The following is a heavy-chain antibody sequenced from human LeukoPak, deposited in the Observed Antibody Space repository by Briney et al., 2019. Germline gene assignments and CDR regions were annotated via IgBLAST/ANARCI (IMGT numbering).Heavy chain of an antibody. J-gene: IGHJ4*02. CDR3: ARRDCNGGGCYADY. Sequence: SGGPLRLSCAASGLTFRTFWMTWVRQAPGKGLEWVANINQDGSGTYYVDSVMGRFTISRDNAKNSLYLQMNSLRAEDTAVYYCARRDCNGGGCYADYWGQGTLVTVSS. V-gene: IGHV3-7*01. D-gene: IGHD2-15*01. CDR2: INQDGSGT. CDR1: GLTFRTFW.